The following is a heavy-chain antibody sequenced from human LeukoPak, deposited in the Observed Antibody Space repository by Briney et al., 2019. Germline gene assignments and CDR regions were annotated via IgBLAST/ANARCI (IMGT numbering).Heavy chain of an antibody. J-gene: IGHJ6*02. CDR1: GFTFSSYA. CDR3: ARNGYSGYVHF. V-gene: IGHV3-66*01. D-gene: IGHD5-12*01. Sequence: GGSLRLSCAASGFTFSSYAMSWVRQAPGKGLEWVSIIYSGDTTSYADSVKGRFTISRDNSRNTLDLQMNSLRVEDTAIYYCARNGYSGYVHFWGQGTTVTVSS. CDR2: IYSGDTT.